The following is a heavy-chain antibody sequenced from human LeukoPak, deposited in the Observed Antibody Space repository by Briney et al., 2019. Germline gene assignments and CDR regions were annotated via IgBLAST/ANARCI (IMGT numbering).Heavy chain of an antibody. D-gene: IGHD3-10*01. CDR3: ARDKGLLWFGEYYYYGMDV. CDR2: INHSGST. Sequence: SETLSLTCAVYGGSFSGYYWSWIRQPPGKGLEWIGEINHSGSTNYNPSLKSRVTISVNTSKNQFSLKLSSVTAADTAVYYCARDKGLLWFGEYYYYGMDVWGQGTTVTVSS. J-gene: IGHJ6*02. CDR1: GGSFSGYY. V-gene: IGHV4-34*01.